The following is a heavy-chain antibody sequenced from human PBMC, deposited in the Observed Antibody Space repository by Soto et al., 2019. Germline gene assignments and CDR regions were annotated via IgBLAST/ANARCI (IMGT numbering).Heavy chain of an antibody. D-gene: IGHD3-10*02. CDR2: FYYSEST. CDR1: GGSISSGPYS. CDR3: ASVRGGYYYAMDV. V-gene: IGHV4-39*07. Sequence: SETLSLTCTVSGGSISSGPYSWGWIRQPPGEGLEWIGTFYYSESTYYNPSLESRVTISVDKSKNQFSLKLSSVTAADTAVYYCASVRGGYYYAMDVWGQGTTVTVSS. J-gene: IGHJ6*02.